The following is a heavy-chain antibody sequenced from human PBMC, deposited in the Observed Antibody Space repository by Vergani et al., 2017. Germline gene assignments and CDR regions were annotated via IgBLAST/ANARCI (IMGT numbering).Heavy chain of an antibody. CDR1: GGPISSSNC. D-gene: IGHD3-9*01. V-gene: IGHV4-4*03. Sequence: QVPLQESGPGLVKPPGTLSLTCAVSGGPISSSNCWRWVPQPPGKGLGWIGEIYHSGRTNYNPSLKSRVPISVDKSKNQFSLKLSPVTAADPAVYYCVRGXRDILTGNYRCAYDWGQGSLVTVSP. CDR3: VRGXRDILTGNYRCAYD. CDR2: IYHSGRT. J-gene: IGHJ4*02.